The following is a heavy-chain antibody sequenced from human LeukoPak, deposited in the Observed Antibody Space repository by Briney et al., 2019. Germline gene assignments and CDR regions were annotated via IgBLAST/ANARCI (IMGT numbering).Heavy chain of an antibody. CDR3: ARQEYCSGGSCYTWFDL. CDR2: IYPVDSDI. J-gene: IGHJ5*02. V-gene: IGHV5-51*01. Sequence: GGSLKISCQGSGSRFSNYWIGGVRHLPGKGLEWMGMIYPVDSDITYSPSFKGQVTISADKSISTSYLKWSSLKASDTAMYYCARQEYCSGGSCYTWFDLWGQGTLATVSS. D-gene: IGHD2-15*01. CDR1: GSRFSNYW.